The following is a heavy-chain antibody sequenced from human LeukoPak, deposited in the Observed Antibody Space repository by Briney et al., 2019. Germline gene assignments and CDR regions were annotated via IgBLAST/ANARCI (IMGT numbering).Heavy chain of an antibody. V-gene: IGHV1-2*02. CDR2: INPNSGGT. Sequence: GASVKVSCKASGYTFTCYYMHWVRQAPGQGLEWMGWINPNSGGTNYAQKFQGRVTMTRDTSISTAYMELSRLRSDDTAVYYCARMGYCSSTSCSNYYYGMDVWGQGTTVTVSS. CDR3: ARMGYCSSTSCSNYYYGMDV. CDR1: GYTFTCYY. D-gene: IGHD2-2*01. J-gene: IGHJ6*02.